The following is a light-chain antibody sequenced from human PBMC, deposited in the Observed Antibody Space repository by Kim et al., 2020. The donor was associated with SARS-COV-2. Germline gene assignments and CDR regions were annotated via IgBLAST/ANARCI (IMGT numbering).Light chain of an antibody. V-gene: IGLV3-21*04. CDR3: QVWDSSSPVV. CDR2: YDS. J-gene: IGLJ2*01. CDR1: NIGSKS. Sequence: SYELTQPPSVSVAPGKTARITCGGNNIGSKSVHWYQQKPGQAPVLVIYYDSDRPSGIPERFSGSNSGNTATLTISRVEAGDEADYYCQVWDSSSPVVFGG.